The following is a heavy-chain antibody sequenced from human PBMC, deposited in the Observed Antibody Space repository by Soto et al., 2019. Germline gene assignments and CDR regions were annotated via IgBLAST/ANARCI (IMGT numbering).Heavy chain of an antibody. D-gene: IGHD2-8*01. J-gene: IGHJ6*02. CDR2: ISFDGNIK. Sequence: PWGALRLSCAASGFTFSDYAMHWVRHVPGQGLEWVAVISFDGNIKYDADSVKGRFTISRDNSKNTLFLQMDSLKGEDTAVYSCARAPRRYCTSLSCLGLYGLDVWGQGTAVTVSS. CDR1: GFTFSDYA. V-gene: IGHV3-30-3*01. CDR3: ARAPRRYCTSLSCLGLYGLDV.